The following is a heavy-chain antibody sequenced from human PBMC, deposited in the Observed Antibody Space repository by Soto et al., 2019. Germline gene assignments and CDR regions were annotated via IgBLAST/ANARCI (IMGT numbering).Heavy chain of an antibody. Sequence: PGGSLRLSCAASGFTFSSYAMSWVRQAPGKGLEWVSAISGSGGSTYYADSVKGRFTISGDNSKNTLYLQMNSLRAEDTAVYYCAKPDDILTGLVYFDYWGQGTLVTVSS. CDR3: AKPDDILTGLVYFDY. J-gene: IGHJ4*02. D-gene: IGHD3-9*01. CDR1: GFTFSSYA. V-gene: IGHV3-23*01. CDR2: ISGSGGST.